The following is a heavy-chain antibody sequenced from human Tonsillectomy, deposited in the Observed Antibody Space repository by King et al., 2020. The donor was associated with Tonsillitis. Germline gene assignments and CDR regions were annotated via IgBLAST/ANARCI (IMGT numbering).Heavy chain of an antibody. CDR2: SSAYNGNT. J-gene: IGHJ3*01. CDR3: ARSGRGSATTGAFDF. CDR1: GYSFYNYG. D-gene: IGHD3-10*01. Sequence: QLVQSGAEVKKPGAAVKISCKASGYSFYNYGVTWVRQAPGQGIEWMGWSSAYNGNTKFAQNLQGRGPMTTDTYTRKAYMELTTLTSDATAVYYCARSGRGSATTGAFDFWGQGTMVTVSS. V-gene: IGHV1-18*01.